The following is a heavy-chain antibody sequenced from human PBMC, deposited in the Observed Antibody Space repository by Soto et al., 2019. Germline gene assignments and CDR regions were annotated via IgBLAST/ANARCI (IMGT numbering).Heavy chain of an antibody. J-gene: IGHJ4*02. CDR2: MYHSGST. V-gene: IGHV4-30-2*01. CDR3: ARGMTTVTTIEY. CDR1: VGSISSGGYS. D-gene: IGHD4-4*01. Sequence: QLQLQESGSGLVKPSQTLSLTCAVPVGSISSGGYSWSWIRQPPGKGLAWIGYMYHSGSTYYTTSLKSRVTISVDRSKKQLSMKLSSVTAADTAVYYCARGMTTVTTIEYWGQGTLVTVSP.